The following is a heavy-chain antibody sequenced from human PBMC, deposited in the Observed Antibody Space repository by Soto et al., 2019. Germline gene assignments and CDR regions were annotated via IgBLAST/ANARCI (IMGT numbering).Heavy chain of an antibody. CDR3: AKGDILTGSKEGWDY. CDR1: GFTFRSYA. CDR2: IDGSGAGA. Sequence: EVQLLESGGGLVQPGGSLRLSCAASGFTFRSYAMSWVRQAPGRGLECVSSIDGSGAGAYYADSVKGRFTISRDNSKNTLDLKTNSLRAEDTAVYYCAKGDILTGSKEGWDYWGQGTLVTVSS. D-gene: IGHD3-9*01. V-gene: IGHV3-23*01. J-gene: IGHJ4*02.